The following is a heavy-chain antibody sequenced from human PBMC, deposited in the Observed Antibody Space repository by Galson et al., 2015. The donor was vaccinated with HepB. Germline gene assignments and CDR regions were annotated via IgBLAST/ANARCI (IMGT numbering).Heavy chain of an antibody. CDR2: ISGTAGST. CDR1: GFTLSNYA. Sequence: SLRLSCAASGFTLSNYAFNWVRQAPGKGLEWLSAISGTAGSTYYADSVRGRFTISRDNSKNTVYLQMNSLRAEDTAIYYCAKDLINGSPQWLPLDYWGQGTLFTVSS. CDR3: AKDLINGSPQWLPLDY. D-gene: IGHD5-18*01. J-gene: IGHJ4*02. V-gene: IGHV3-23*01.